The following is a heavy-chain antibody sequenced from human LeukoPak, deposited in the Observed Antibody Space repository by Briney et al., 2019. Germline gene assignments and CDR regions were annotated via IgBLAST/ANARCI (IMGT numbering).Heavy chain of an antibody. V-gene: IGHV3-30*01. CDR3: ARGGWELLGDYFDY. CDR2: ISYDGSNK. CDR1: GFTFSSYA. Sequence: GGSLRLSCAASGFTFSSYAMHWVRQAPGKGLEWVAVISYDGSNKYYADSVKGRFTISRDNSKNRLYLQMNSLRAEDTAVYYCARGGWELLGDYFDYWGQGTLVTVSS. J-gene: IGHJ4*02. D-gene: IGHD1-26*01.